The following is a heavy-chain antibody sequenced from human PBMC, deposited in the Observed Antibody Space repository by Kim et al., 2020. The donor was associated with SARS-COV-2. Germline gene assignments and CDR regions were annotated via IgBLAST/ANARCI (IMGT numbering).Heavy chain of an antibody. CDR3: ARRYSSGWSANSGTYYFDY. D-gene: IGHD6-19*01. CDR1: GGSISSYY. CDR2: IYYSGST. J-gene: IGHJ4*02. V-gene: IGHV4-59*13. Sequence: SETLSLTCTVSGGSISSYYWSWIRQPPGKGLEWIGYIYYSGSTNYNPSLKSRVTISVDTSKNQFSLKLSSVTAADTAVYYCARRYSSGWSANSGTYYFDYWGQGTLVTVSS.